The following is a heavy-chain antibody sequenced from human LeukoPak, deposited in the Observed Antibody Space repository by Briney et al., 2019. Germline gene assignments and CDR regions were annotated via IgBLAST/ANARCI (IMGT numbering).Heavy chain of an antibody. V-gene: IGHV3-30*18. Sequence: GGSLRLSCVASGFTFSDYGMLWVRQPPGKGLEWVAVISYDGRNEHYADSVKGRFTISRDNSKNTVFLQMYTLRTEDTAVYFCAKDKPIDYWGQGTLVTVSS. CDR3: AKDKPIDY. CDR1: GFTFSDYG. D-gene: IGHD1-14*01. J-gene: IGHJ4*02. CDR2: ISYDGRNE.